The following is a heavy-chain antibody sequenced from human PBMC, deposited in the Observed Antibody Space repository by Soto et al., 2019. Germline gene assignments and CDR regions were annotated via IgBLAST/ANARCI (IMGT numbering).Heavy chain of an antibody. Sequence: SIAASVYMLGNSAMNCVRQAPLTGLEWISYITSTGNTTYYADSVKGRFTISRDNAKNSLYLQMNSLRAEDTAVYYCARGNSTVNVYWGQAFLVTATS. CDR2: ITSTGNTT. CDR3: ARGNSTVNVY. J-gene: IGHJ4*02. CDR1: VYMLGNSA. V-gene: IGHV3-48*03. D-gene: IGHD3-16*02.